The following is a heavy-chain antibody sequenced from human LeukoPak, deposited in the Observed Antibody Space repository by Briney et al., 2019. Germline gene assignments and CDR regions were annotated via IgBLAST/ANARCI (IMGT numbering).Heavy chain of an antibody. J-gene: IGHJ5*02. CDR2: ISGSGGST. V-gene: IGHV3-23*01. CDR3: ARVNYDILTGYYWFDP. CDR1: GFTFSSYA. D-gene: IGHD3-9*01. Sequence: GGSLRLSCAASGFTFSSYAMSWVRQAPGKGLEWVSAISGSGGSTYYADSVKGRFTISRDNSKNTLYLQMNSLRAEDTAVYYCARVNYDILTGYYWFDPWGQGTLVTVSS.